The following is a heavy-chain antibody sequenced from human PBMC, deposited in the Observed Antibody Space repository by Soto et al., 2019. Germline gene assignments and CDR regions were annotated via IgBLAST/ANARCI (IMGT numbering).Heavy chain of an antibody. J-gene: IGHJ4*02. D-gene: IGHD1-1*01. CDR2: ISGSGATT. Sequence: GGSLRLSCAASGFIFSNYAMSWVRQAPGRGLEWVSAISGSGATTYYPDSVKGRFTISRDNSKNTLYLQMNNLRADDTAVYYCTKGGIPRRYNIPKVDFDYWGQGSLGTVSS. CDR1: GFIFSNYA. V-gene: IGHV3-23*01. CDR3: TKGGIPRRYNIPKVDFDY.